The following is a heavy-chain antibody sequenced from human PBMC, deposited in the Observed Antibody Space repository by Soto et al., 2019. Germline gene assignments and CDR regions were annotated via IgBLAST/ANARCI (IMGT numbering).Heavy chain of an antibody. Sequence: QLQLQESGPGLVKPSETLSLTCTVSGGSISSSSYYWGWIRQPPGKGLEWIGSFHYGGSTYYHPSPKRRVTVSVDTSQYDFSLHLSAATAADTAGYYCSRSPGDWAPCAYGGQGTLVTVSS. J-gene: IGHJ4*02. CDR3: SRSPGDWAPCAY. CDR1: GGSISSSSYY. CDR2: FHYGGST. V-gene: IGHV4-39*02. D-gene: IGHD3-10*01.